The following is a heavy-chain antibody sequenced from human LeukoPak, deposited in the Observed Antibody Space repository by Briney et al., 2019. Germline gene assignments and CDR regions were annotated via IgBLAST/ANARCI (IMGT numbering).Heavy chain of an antibody. D-gene: IGHD5-12*01. J-gene: IGHJ4*02. CDR1: GGPFSGYY. V-gene: IGHV4-34*01. CDR3: ARGGGWLRRQTYFDY. CDR2: INHCGST. Sequence: SETLSLTCAVYGGPFSGYYWRWIRQPPGKGLEWIGEINHCGSTNYNPSLKSRVTISVDTYKNQFSLKLSSVTAADTAVYYCARGGGWLRRQTYFDYWGQGTLVTVSS.